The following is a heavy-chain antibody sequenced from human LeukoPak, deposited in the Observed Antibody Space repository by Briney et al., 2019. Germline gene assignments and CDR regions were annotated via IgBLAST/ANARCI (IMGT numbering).Heavy chain of an antibody. J-gene: IGHJ1*01. D-gene: IGHD4-17*01. V-gene: IGHV1-2*02. CDR1: GYTFTGYY. Sequence: ASVKVSCKASGYTFTGYYMHWVRRAAGQGLEWMGWINANSGGTNYAQKFQGRVTMTRDTSISTAYMELSRLTSDDTAVYYCARGDYAEYFQHWAQGTLVTVSS. CDR3: ARGDYAEYFQH. CDR2: INANSGGT.